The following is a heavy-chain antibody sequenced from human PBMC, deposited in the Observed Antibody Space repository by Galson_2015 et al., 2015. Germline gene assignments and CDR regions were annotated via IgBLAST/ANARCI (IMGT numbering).Heavy chain of an antibody. Sequence: SCKASGYIFTSYGISWVRQAPGQGLEWMGWISGYNGNTNYAQNLQGRVTMTTDTSTSIAYMELRSLKYDDAAVYYCVRDRRCSGGSCSHYFGMDVWGQGTTVIVSS. V-gene: IGHV1-18*04. CDR3: VRDRRCSGGSCSHYFGMDV. CDR1: GYIFTSYG. D-gene: IGHD2-15*01. CDR2: ISGYNGNT. J-gene: IGHJ6*02.